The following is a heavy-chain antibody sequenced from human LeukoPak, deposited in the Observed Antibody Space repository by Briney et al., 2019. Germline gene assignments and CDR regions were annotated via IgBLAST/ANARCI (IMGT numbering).Heavy chain of an antibody. J-gene: IGHJ4*02. Sequence: GGSLRLSCAASGFTFRSYSTNGVRQAPGKGLEWVSYISSSSSTIHYTHSVKGRFTISRDNAKISLYLQMNSLRAGDTAVYYCARGRLLWFGELNAGLDYWGQGTLVTVSS. CDR1: GFTFRSYS. D-gene: IGHD3-10*01. V-gene: IGHV3-48*01. CDR2: ISSSSSTI. CDR3: ARGRLLWFGELNAGLDY.